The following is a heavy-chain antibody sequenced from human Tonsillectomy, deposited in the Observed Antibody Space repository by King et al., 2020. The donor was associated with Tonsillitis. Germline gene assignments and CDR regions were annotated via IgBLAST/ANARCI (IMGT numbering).Heavy chain of an antibody. CDR1: GFSFNNFA. J-gene: IGHJ4*02. V-gene: IGHV3-30*04. Sequence: VQLVESGGGVVQPGRSLRLSCAASGFSFNNFAMHWVRQAPGKGLEWVAVISYDGRDKDYADSGKGRFTISRDNSKNTMYLQMNSLRAEDTAVYYCARDSSGTYYYDYFDYWGQGTLVTVSS. CDR2: ISYDGRDK. CDR3: ARDSSGTYYYDYFDY. D-gene: IGHD3-22*01.